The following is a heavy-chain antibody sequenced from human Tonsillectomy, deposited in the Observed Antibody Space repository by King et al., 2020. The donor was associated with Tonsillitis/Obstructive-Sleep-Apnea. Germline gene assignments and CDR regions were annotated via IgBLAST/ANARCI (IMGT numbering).Heavy chain of an antibody. V-gene: IGHV4-59*01. J-gene: IGHJ6*03. CDR2: IHHSGTT. D-gene: IGHD3-3*01. CDR1: GDSISRYY. Sequence: QLQESGPGLVKPSETLSLTCTVSGDSISRYYWSWIRQPPGKGLEWIGYIHHSGTTNYNPSLKSRVTIAVDTSKNQFSLKVTFVSAADAAVYFCVRTAEGSYEFWSGMSDHYYYMDAWGKGTTVTVS. CDR3: VRTAEGSYEFWSGMSDHYYYMDA.